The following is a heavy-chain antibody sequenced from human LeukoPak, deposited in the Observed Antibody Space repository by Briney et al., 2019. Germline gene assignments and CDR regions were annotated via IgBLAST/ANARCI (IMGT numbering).Heavy chain of an antibody. Sequence: SQTLSLTCAISGDSVSSNSAAWNWIRQSPSRGLEWLGRTYYRSKWYNDYAVSVKSRITINPDTSKNQFSLQLNSVTPEDTAVYYCARALENLKQWLVIQTYYFDYWGQGTLVTVSS. CDR3: ARALENLKQWLVIQTYYFDY. V-gene: IGHV6-1*01. D-gene: IGHD6-19*01. CDR2: TYYRSKWYN. J-gene: IGHJ4*02. CDR1: GDSVSSNSAA.